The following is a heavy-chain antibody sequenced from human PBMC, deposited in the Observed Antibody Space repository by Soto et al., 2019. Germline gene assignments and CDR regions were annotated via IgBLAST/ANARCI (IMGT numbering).Heavy chain of an antibody. Sequence: QVQLVQSGAEVKKPGSSVKVSCKASGGTFSSYAISWVRQAPGQGLEWMGGIIPIFGTANYAQKFQGRVTITADEYTRTAYMELSSLRSDDTAVYYGARALSGSGVLGWFDPWGQGTLVTVSS. CDR3: ARALSGSGVLGWFDP. V-gene: IGHV1-69*01. J-gene: IGHJ5*02. CDR1: GGTFSSYA. CDR2: IIPIFGTA. D-gene: IGHD6-25*01.